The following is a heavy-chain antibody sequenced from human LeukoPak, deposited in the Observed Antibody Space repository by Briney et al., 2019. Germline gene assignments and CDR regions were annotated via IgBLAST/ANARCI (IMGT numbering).Heavy chain of an antibody. CDR1: GFTFSGYS. CDR3: AREVSEGFDF. V-gene: IGHV3-21*01. CDR2: FGTRSTSI. D-gene: IGHD3-22*01. J-gene: IGHJ4*02. Sequence: PGGSLRLSCTASGFTFSGYSMNWIRQAPGRGLEWVSSFGTRSTSIYHAGSVKGRFAISRDNAKNSLYLQMNSLRAGDTAVYYCAREVSEGFDFWGQGTLVTVSS.